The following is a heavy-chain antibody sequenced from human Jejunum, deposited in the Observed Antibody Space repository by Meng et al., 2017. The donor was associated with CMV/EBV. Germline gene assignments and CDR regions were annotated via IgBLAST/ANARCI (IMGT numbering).Heavy chain of an antibody. J-gene: IGHJ4*02. CDR2: MNPNSGGT. CDR1: GYTLTDYF. V-gene: IGHV1-2*02. CDR3: ARVVMAEQQLDY. D-gene: IGHD1/OR15-1a*01. Sequence: ASGYTLTDYFYHWVRQAPGQGLEWMGWMNPNSGGTRYAQKFQGKVTMTRDTSINMAYMELSGLTSADTAVYYCARVVMAEQQLDYWGQGTLGTVSS.